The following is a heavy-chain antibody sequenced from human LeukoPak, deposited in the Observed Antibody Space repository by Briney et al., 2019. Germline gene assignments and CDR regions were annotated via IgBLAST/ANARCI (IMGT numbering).Heavy chain of an antibody. CDR3: ARDIDRAVGNWFDP. CDR1: GYTFTTYA. Sequence: GASVKVSCKASGYTFTTYAMHWMRQAPGQRFEWMGWINAGNGNTKYSQKFQDRVTITRDTSASTAYMELSSLRSEDTAVYYCARDIDRAVGNWFDPWGQGTLVTVSS. V-gene: IGHV1-3*01. CDR2: INAGNGNT. J-gene: IGHJ5*02. D-gene: IGHD6-19*01.